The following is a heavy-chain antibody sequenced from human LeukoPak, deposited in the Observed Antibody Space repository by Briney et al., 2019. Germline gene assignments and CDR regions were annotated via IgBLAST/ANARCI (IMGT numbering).Heavy chain of an antibody. V-gene: IGHV3-30-3*01. J-gene: IGHJ3*02. CDR1: GFTFSSYN. D-gene: IGHD5-18*01. CDR3: GRDTVGYGGAFDI. CDR2: ISYDGSNK. Sequence: QPGGSLRLSCVASGFTFSSYNMHWVRQAPGKGPEWGAVISYDGSNKYYADSVKGRSTISRDNSKNTLYLQVNSLRPEDTAVYYCGRDTVGYGGAFDIWGQGTMVTVSS.